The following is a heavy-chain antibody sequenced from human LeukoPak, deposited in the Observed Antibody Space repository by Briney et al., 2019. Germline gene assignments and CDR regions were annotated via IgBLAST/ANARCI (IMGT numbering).Heavy chain of an antibody. D-gene: IGHD3-16*02. CDR2: IYYSGST. V-gene: IGHV4-59*01. J-gene: IGHJ6*04. Sequence: PSETLSLTCTVSGGSISSYYWSWIRQPPGQGVEWIGYIYYSGSTNYNPSLKSRVTISVDTSKNQFSLKLSSVTAADTAVYYCARALRPSSGDYVWGSYRYRADYYGMDVWGKGTTVTVSS. CDR3: ARALRPSSGDYVWGSYRYRADYYGMDV. CDR1: GGSISSYY.